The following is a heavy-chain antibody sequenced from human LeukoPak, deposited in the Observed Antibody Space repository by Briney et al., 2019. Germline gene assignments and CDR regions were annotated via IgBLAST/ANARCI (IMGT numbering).Heavy chain of an antibody. CDR2: ISSSGSAI. CDR1: GSTFSSYE. Sequence: PGGSLRLSCAASGSTFSSYEMNWVRQAPGKGLEWVSYISSSGSAIYYADSVKGRFTISRDNAKNSLYLQMNSLRVEDTAVYYCARDLLTIKYTSPDSWGQGTLVTVSS. V-gene: IGHV3-48*03. J-gene: IGHJ5*01. CDR3: ARDLLTIKYTSPDS. D-gene: IGHD6-6*01.